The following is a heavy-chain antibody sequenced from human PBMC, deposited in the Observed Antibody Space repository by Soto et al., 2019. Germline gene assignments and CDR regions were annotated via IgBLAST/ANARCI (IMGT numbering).Heavy chain of an antibody. V-gene: IGHV5-10-1*01. Sequence: PGESLKISCKGSGYSFTSYWISWVRQMPGKGLEWMGRIDPSDSYTNYSPSFQGHVTISADKSISTAYLQWSSLKASDTAMYYCATYSSSSPSYYGMDVWGQGTTVTVSS. J-gene: IGHJ6*02. D-gene: IGHD6-6*01. CDR3: ATYSSSSPSYYGMDV. CDR2: IDPSDSYT. CDR1: GYSFTSYW.